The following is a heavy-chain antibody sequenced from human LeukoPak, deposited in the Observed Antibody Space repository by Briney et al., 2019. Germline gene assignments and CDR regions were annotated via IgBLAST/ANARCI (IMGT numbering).Heavy chain of an antibody. Sequence: ASVKVSFKVSGYTLTGLSMHWVRQAPGKGLEWMGGFDPEDGETIYAQKFQGRVTMTEDTSTDTAYMELSRLRSEDTAVYYCATVHYGSGGYVYPAYFDYWGQGTLVTVPS. V-gene: IGHV1-24*01. CDR3: ATVHYGSGGYVYPAYFDY. CDR2: FDPEDGET. D-gene: IGHD3-10*01. CDR1: GYTLTGLS. J-gene: IGHJ4*02.